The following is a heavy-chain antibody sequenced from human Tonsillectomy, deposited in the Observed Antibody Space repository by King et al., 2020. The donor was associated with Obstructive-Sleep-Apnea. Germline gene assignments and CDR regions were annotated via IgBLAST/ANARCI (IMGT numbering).Heavy chain of an antibody. Sequence: VQLVESGGGVVQPGRSLRLSCAASGFTFSSYGMHWVRQAPGKGLEWVAVIWYDGSNKYYADSVKGRFTISRDNSKNTLYLQMNSLRAEDTAVYYCARDPPRGGYFDYWGQGTLVTVSS. D-gene: IGHD3-10*01. CDR3: ARDPPRGGYFDY. V-gene: IGHV3-33*01. CDR1: GFTFSSYG. J-gene: IGHJ4*02. CDR2: IWYDGSNK.